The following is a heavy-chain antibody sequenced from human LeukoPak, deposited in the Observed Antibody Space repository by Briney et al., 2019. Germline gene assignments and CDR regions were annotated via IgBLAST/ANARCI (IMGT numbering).Heavy chain of an antibody. Sequence: RASVKVSCKASGYTFTGYYMHWVRQAPGRGLEWMGRINPNSGGTNYAQKLQGRVTMTRDTSISTAYMELSRLRSDDTAVYYCARDTAVTTFYYYYYGMDVWGQGATVTVSS. D-gene: IGHD4-17*01. J-gene: IGHJ6*02. V-gene: IGHV1-2*06. CDR2: INPNSGGT. CDR1: GYTFTGYY. CDR3: ARDTAVTTFYYYYYGMDV.